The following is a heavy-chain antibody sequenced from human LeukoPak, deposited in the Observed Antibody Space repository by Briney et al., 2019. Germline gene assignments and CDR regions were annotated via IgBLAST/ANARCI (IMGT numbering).Heavy chain of an antibody. J-gene: IGHJ4*02. V-gene: IGHV1-2*02. Sequence: ASVKVSCKASGYTFADYHIHWVRQAPGQGLEWMGWINPNSGGTNYAQKFQGRVTMTGDTSISTAYMELSSLTSDDTAVYYCARGSAMAQKQLVRHFDSWGQGTLVIVSS. D-gene: IGHD6-6*01. CDR1: GYTFADYH. CDR2: INPNSGGT. CDR3: ARGSAMAQKQLVRHFDS.